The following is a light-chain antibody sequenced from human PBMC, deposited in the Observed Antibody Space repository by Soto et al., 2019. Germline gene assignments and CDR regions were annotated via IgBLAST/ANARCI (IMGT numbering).Light chain of an antibody. CDR1: QSVSSGY. J-gene: IGKJ1*01. Sequence: EIVLTQSPGTLSLSPGDGATLACRASQSVSSGYLAWYQQKPGQATRLLIYGASRRATGIPDRFSGSGSGTDFTLSISRLEPEDFAVYWCEHYGNSPTFGQGTKVQSK. CDR2: GAS. CDR3: EHYGNSPT. V-gene: IGKV3-20*01.